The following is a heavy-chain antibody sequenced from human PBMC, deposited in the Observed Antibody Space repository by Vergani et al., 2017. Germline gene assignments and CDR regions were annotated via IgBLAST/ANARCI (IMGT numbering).Heavy chain of an antibody. J-gene: IGHJ4*02. CDR3: ARDLGDYANY. CDR2: ISYDGSNK. V-gene: IGHV3-30*01. CDR1: GFTFSSYA. D-gene: IGHD4-17*01. Sequence: QVQLVESGGGVVKPGRSLRLSCAASGFTFSSYAMHWVRQAPGKGLEWVAVISYDGSNKYYADSVKGRFTISRDNSKNTLYLQMNSLRAEDTAVYYCARDLGDYANYWGQGTLVTVSS.